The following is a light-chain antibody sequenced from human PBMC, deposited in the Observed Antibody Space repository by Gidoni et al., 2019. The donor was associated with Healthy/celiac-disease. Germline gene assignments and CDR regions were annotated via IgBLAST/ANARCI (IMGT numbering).Light chain of an antibody. V-gene: IGKV4-1*01. CDR3: QKYYSTPTWT. Sequence: DIVMTQSPDSLAVSLGERATINCKSSQSVLYSSNNKNYLAWYHQKPGQPPKLLIYWASTRESGVPYRFSGSGSGTDFTLTISSLQAEDVAVYYCQKYYSTPTWTFGQGTKVEIK. J-gene: IGKJ1*01. CDR2: WAS. CDR1: QSVLYSSNNKNY.